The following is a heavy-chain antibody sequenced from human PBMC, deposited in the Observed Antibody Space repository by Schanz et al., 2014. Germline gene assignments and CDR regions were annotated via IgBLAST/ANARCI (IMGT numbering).Heavy chain of an antibody. CDR2: MYSDGSYT. Sequence: VQLVESGGGLVQPGGSLRLSCAASGFTLSDHCMTWIRQAPGKGLEWVAYMYSDGSYTNYPDSVKGRFTISRDRAKKSLYLQMNSLRAEDTAVYYCARRLVANNNYYGMDVWGQGTTVTVSS. J-gene: IGHJ6*02. CDR1: GFTLSDHC. CDR3: ARRLVANNNYYGMDV. D-gene: IGHD5-12*01. V-gene: IGHV3-11*06.